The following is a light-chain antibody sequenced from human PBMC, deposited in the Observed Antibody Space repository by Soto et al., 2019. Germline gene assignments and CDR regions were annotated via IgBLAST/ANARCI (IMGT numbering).Light chain of an antibody. J-gene: IGLJ3*02. Sequence: SALTQPASVSGSPGQSITISCPGTSSDVGGYNSVSWYQQHPGKAPKLMIYDVSNRPSGVSNRFSGSKSGNTASLTISGLQAEDEADYYCSSYTSSSTVFAGGTKLTVL. CDR1: SSDVGGYNS. V-gene: IGLV2-14*03. CDR2: DVS. CDR3: SSYTSSSTV.